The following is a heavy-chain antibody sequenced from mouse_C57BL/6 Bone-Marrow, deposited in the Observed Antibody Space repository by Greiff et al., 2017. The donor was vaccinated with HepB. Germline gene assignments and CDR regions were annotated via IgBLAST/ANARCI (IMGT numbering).Heavy chain of an antibody. V-gene: IGHV7-3*01. CDR1: GFTFTDYY. J-gene: IGHJ2*01. CDR3: ARYHYYGLDY. CDR2: IRNKANGYTT. Sequence: EVMLVESGGGLVQPGGSLSLSCAASGFTFTDYYMSWVRQPPGKALEWLGFIRNKANGYTTEYSASVKGRFTISRDNSQSILYLQMNALRAEDSATYYCARYHYYGLDYWGQGTTLTVSS. D-gene: IGHD1-1*01.